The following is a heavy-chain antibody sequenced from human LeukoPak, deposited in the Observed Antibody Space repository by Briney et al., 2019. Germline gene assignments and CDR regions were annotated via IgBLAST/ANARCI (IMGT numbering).Heavy chain of an antibody. CDR2: ITGSSTWT. V-gene: IGHV3-23*01. CDR3: ARELVSLGTGYFDL. J-gene: IGHJ2*01. CDR1: GFTFRTYG. Sequence: GGSLRLSCEASGFTFRTYGMTWVRQAPGKGLEWVSGITGSSTWTYYADSVKGRFTISRDNSKSTLHLQMDSLRAEDTVIYYCARELVSLGTGYFDLWGRGTLVTVSS. D-gene: IGHD7-27*01.